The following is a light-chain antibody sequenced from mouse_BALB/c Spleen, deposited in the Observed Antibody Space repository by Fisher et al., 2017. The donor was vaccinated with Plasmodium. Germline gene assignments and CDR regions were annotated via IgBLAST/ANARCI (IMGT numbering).Light chain of an antibody. J-gene: IGKJ4*01. CDR1: KSLLHSNGNTH. CDR3: MQHLEYPFT. CDR2: WMS. Sequence: DIVITQTPPSVPVTPGESVSISCRSSKSLLHSNGNTHLYWFLQRPGQSPQLLIYWMSNLASGVPDRFSGSGSGTVFTLRIIRVEAEDVGVYYCMQHLEYPFTFGSGTKLEIK. V-gene: IGKV2-137*01.